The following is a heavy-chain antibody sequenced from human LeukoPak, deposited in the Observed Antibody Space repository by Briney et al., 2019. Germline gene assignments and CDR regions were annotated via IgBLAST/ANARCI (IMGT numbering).Heavy chain of an antibody. CDR2: ISGSGGSA. CDR3: AKDRYDSSGYYLYSYFDY. V-gene: IGHV3-23*01. J-gene: IGHJ4*02. Sequence: GGSLRLSCAASGFTVSSNYMSWVRQAPGKGLEWVSAISGSGGSAYYADSVKGRFTISRDNSKNTLYLQMNSLRAEDTAVYYCAKDRYDSSGYYLYSYFDYWGQGTLVTVSS. CDR1: GFTVSSNY. D-gene: IGHD3-22*01.